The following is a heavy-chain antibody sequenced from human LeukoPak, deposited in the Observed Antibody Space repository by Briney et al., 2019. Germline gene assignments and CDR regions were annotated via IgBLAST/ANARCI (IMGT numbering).Heavy chain of an antibody. CDR1: GFTVSSNY. Sequence: AGGSLRLSRAASGFTVSSNYMSWVRQAPGKGLEWVSVIFSGGSTNYADSVKGRFSISRDYSKNTLYLQMNSLRAEDTALYYCARGGATRYCTNGVCHYFDYWGQGTLVTVSS. J-gene: IGHJ4*02. CDR2: IFSGGST. CDR3: ARGGATRYCTNGVCHYFDY. D-gene: IGHD2-8*01. V-gene: IGHV3-66*01.